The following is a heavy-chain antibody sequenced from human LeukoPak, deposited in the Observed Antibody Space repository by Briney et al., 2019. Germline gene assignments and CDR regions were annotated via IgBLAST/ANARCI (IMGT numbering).Heavy chain of an antibody. CDR3: ARGRWRIDY. Sequence: SGALSLTCAVSGFSISNNNWWSWVRQPPGKGLEWIGYIYYSGSTNCNPSLKSRVTISVDTSKNQFSLKLSSVTAADTAVYYCARGRWRIDYWGQGTLVTVSS. D-gene: IGHD4-23*01. J-gene: IGHJ4*02. V-gene: IGHV4-4*02. CDR1: GFSISNNNW. CDR2: IYYSGST.